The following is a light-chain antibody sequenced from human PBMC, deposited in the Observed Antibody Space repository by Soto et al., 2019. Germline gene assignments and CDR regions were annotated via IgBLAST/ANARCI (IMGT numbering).Light chain of an antibody. CDR2: GAS. J-gene: IGKJ5*01. CDR3: QQYGTSPPIT. CDR1: QSVSSSY. Sequence: IVLTQSPGPLSLSPGERATLSCRASQSVSSSYLAWYQQKPGQAPRLLIYGASGRATGIPDRFSGSGSGTDFTLTISRLEPEDFAVYYCQQYGTSPPITFGQGTRLEIK. V-gene: IGKV3-20*01.